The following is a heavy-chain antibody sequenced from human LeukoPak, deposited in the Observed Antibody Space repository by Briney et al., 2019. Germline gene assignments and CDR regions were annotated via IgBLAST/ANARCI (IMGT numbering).Heavy chain of an antibody. V-gene: IGHV4-59*01. D-gene: IGHD3-22*01. Sequence: SETLSLTCTVSGGSISSYYWSWIRQPPGKGLEWIGYIYYSGSTNYNPSLKSRVTISVDTSKNQFSLKLSSVTAADTAVYYCAGGPGGSGYYYRGWFDPWGQGTLVTVSS. J-gene: IGHJ5*02. CDR1: GGSISSYY. CDR2: IYYSGST. CDR3: AGGPGGSGYYYRGWFDP.